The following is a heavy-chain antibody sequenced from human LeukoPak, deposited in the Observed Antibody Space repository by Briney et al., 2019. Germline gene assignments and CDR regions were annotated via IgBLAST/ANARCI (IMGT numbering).Heavy chain of an antibody. D-gene: IGHD3-10*02. J-gene: IGHJ6*04. CDR2: ISRSGTYI. CDR3: AELGITMIGGV. Sequence: GGSLRLSCAASGFTFSMNWVRQAPGKGLEWVSSISRSGTYIYYADSTKGRFIISRDNAKNSLYLQMNSLRAEDTAVYYCAELGITMIGGVWGKGTTVTISS. V-gene: IGHV3-21*01. CDR1: GFTFS.